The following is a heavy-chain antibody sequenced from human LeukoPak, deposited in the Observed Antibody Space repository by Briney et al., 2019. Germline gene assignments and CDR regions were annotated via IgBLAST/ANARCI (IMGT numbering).Heavy chain of an antibody. V-gene: IGHV4-59*08. CDR3: AGPYDSSGEYFSY. Sequence: SETLSLTRTVSGDSISRFYWSWIRQPPGKGLEWIGYIYYTGCTSHNPSIKCRVTISVDTSKNQFSLKLSSVTAADTAVYYCAGPYDSSGEYFSYWGQGTLVTVSS. D-gene: IGHD3-22*01. J-gene: IGHJ4*02. CDR2: IYYTGCT. CDR1: GDSISRFY.